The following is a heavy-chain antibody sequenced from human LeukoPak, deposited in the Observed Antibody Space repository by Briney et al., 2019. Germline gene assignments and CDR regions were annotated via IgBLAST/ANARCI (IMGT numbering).Heavy chain of an antibody. CDR3: ARETGYSSGFFDY. CDR1: GFTFSSYA. J-gene: IGHJ4*02. CDR2: ISGSGGST. D-gene: IGHD6-19*01. Sequence: PGGSLRLSRAASGFTFSSYAMSWVRQAPGKGLEWVSAISGSGGSTYYADSVKGRFTISRDNSKNTLYLQMNSLRAEDTAVYYCARETGYSSGFFDYWGQGTPVTVSS. V-gene: IGHV3-23*01.